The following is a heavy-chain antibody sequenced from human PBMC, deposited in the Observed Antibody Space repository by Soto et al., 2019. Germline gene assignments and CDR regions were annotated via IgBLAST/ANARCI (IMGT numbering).Heavy chain of an antibody. CDR3: ARDYYDSSGFDAFDI. D-gene: IGHD3-22*01. Sequence: PGGSLRLSCAASGFTFSSYAMHWVRQAPGKGLEWVAVISYDGSNKDYADSVKGRFTISRDNSKNTLYLQMNSLRAEDTAVYYCARDYYDSSGFDAFDIWGQGTTVTVSS. J-gene: IGHJ3*02. V-gene: IGHV3-30-3*01. CDR2: ISYDGSNK. CDR1: GFTFSSYA.